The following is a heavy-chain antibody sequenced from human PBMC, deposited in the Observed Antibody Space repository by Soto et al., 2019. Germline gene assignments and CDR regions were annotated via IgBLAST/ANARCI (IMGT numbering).Heavy chain of an antibody. CDR1: GFSFSAYS. V-gene: IGHV3-48*01. J-gene: IGHJ3*02. CDR2: ITSSSDII. D-gene: IGHD4-17*01. CDR3: ARDKDYGFDI. Sequence: PGGSLRLSCAASGFSFSAYSMNWVRQAPGKGLEWISYITSSSDIIDYADSVKGRFTISGDNAKNSLYLQMNSLRAEDTAMYYCARDKDYGFDIWGQGTVVTVSS.